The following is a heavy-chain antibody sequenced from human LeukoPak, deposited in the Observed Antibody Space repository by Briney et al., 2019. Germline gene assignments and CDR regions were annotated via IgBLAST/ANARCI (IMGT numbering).Heavy chain of an antibody. Sequence: SVKVSCKASGGTFSSYTISWVRQAPGQGLEWMGRIIPIFGIANYAQKFQGRVTITADKSTSTAYMELSSLRSEDTAVYYCARVEAVAGNRNTYYYYYGMDGWGQGTTVTVSS. J-gene: IGHJ6*02. D-gene: IGHD6-19*01. CDR3: ARVEAVAGNRNTYYYYYGMDG. CDR2: IIPIFGIA. CDR1: GGTFSSYT. V-gene: IGHV1-69*02.